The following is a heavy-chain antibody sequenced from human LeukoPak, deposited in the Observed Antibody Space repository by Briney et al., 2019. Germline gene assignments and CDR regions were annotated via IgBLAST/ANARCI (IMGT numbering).Heavy chain of an antibody. V-gene: IGHV3-23*01. CDR2: ISGSGGST. CDR1: GSTVSTYG. J-gene: IGHJ4*02. D-gene: IGHD6-19*01. Sequence: GGCLRPSCAPMGSTVSTYGIASVRQAPGKGLECVSGISGSGGSTYYADSVKGRFTISRDNSKNTLYLQMNSLKTEDPAVYNFVTAVYSTGWYYFDYWGQGALVTVSS. CDR3: VTAVYSTGWYYFDY.